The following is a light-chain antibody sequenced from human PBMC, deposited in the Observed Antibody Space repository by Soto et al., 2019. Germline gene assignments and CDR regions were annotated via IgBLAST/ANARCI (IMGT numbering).Light chain of an antibody. Sequence: DIQMTQSPSSLSASVGDRVTITCQASQDISNYLNWYQQKPGKAPKLLIYDACNLDTGVPSRFSGSGSGTDFTFTISSLQPEDIATYYCQQYDNLPFALTFGGGTKVEIK. J-gene: IGKJ4*01. CDR3: QQYDNLPFALT. CDR2: DAC. CDR1: QDISNY. V-gene: IGKV1-33*01.